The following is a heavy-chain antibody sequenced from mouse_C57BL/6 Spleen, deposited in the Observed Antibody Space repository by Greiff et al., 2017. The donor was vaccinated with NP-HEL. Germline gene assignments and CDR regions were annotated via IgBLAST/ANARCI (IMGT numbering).Heavy chain of an antibody. J-gene: IGHJ4*01. D-gene: IGHD2-4*01. CDR2: ISNGGGST. Sequence: EVQVVESGGGLVQPGGSLKLSCAASGFTFSDYYMYWVRQTPEKRLEWVAYISNGGGSTYYPDTVKGRFTISRDNAKNTLYLQMSRLKSEDTAMYYCARHPPYDLYAMDYWGQGTSVTVSS. V-gene: IGHV5-12*01. CDR1: GFTFSDYY. CDR3: ARHPPYDLYAMDY.